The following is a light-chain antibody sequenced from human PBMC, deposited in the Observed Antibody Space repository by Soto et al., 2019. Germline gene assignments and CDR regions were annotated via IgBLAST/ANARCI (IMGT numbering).Light chain of an antibody. V-gene: IGLV2-14*01. CDR3: SSYTSSSPISV. J-gene: IGLJ2*01. Sequence: QSALTQPASVSGSPGQSITISCTGTSSDVGGYNYVSWYQQHPGNAPKLMIYDVSNRPSGVSNRFSGSKSGNTASLTISGLQAEDAADYYCSSYTSSSPISVLGAGTKLTVL. CDR2: DVS. CDR1: SSDVGGYNY.